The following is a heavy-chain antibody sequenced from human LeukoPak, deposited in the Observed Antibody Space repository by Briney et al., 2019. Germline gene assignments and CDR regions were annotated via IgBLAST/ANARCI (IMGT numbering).Heavy chain of an antibody. CDR1: GGSISSSSYY. CDR2: IYYSGST. V-gene: IGHV4-39*07. D-gene: IGHD5-12*01. Sequence: PSETLSLTCTVSGGSISSSSYYWGWIRQPPGKGLEWIGSIYYSGSTYYNPSLKSRVTISVDTSKNQFSLKLSSVTAADTAVYYCARDIVATTTYSFDYWVQGTLVTVSS. J-gene: IGHJ4*02. CDR3: ARDIVATTTYSFDY.